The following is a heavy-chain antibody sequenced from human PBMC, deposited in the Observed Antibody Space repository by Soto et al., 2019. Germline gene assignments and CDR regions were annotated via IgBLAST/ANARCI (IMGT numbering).Heavy chain of an antibody. CDR1: RFTFTSYA. V-gene: IGHV3-23*01. Sequence: GGSLRLSCVASRFTFTSYAMSWVRQAPGKGLEWVAAISASGGATIHADSVKGRLTISRDNSKNTLYLQMNSLRAEDTAVYYCAKETRSRAVTATRVNGMDVWGQGTTVTVSS. CDR2: ISASGGAT. J-gene: IGHJ6*02. D-gene: IGHD2-21*02. CDR3: AKETRSRAVTATRVNGMDV.